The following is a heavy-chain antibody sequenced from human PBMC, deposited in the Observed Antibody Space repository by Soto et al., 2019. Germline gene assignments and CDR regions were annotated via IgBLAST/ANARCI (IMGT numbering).Heavy chain of an antibody. D-gene: IGHD3-22*01. CDR1: GYTFTSYG. V-gene: IGHV1-18*01. Sequence: ASVKVSCKASGYTFTSYGISWVRQAPGQGLEWMGWISAYNGNTNYAQKLQGRVTMTTDTSTSTAYMELRSLRSDDTAVYYCARDRREVYSPYYDSSGYVYWGQGTLVTVSS. CDR3: ARDRREVYSPYYDSSGYVY. J-gene: IGHJ4*02. CDR2: ISAYNGNT.